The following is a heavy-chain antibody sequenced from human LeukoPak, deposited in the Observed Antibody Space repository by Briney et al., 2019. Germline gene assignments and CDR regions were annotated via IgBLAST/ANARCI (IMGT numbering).Heavy chain of an antibody. D-gene: IGHD6-19*01. CDR3: ARDRYSSGWLD. CDR1: GFSFGSYG. V-gene: IGHV3-30*02. J-gene: IGHJ4*02. Sequence: GGSLRLSCAASGFSFGSYGIHWVRQAPGKGLEWVAFIRYDGTDKYYADSVKGRFTISRDNAKNSLYLQMNSLRAEDTAVYYCARDRYSSGWLDWGQGTLVTVSS. CDR2: IRYDGTDK.